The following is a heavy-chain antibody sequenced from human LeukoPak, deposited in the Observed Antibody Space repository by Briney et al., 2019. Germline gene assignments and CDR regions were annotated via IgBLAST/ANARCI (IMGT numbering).Heavy chain of an antibody. CDR3: AAQSARPQYYFGY. CDR2: ISGSGGST. V-gene: IGHV3-23*01. J-gene: IGHJ4*02. D-gene: IGHD6-6*01. CDR1: GFTFSSYA. Sequence: PGGSLRLSCAASGFTFSSYAMSWVRQAPGKGLEWVSAISGSGGSTYYADSVKGRFTISRDNSKNTLYLQMNSLRAEDTAVYYCAAQSARPQYYFGYWGQGTLVTVSS.